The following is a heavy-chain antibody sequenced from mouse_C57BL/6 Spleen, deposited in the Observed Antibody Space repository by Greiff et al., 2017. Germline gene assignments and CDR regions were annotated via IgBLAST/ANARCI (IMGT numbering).Heavy chain of an antibody. CDR2: IIPSNGGT. Sequence: VQLKQSGPELVKPGASVKISCKASGYSFTGYYMNWVKQSPEKSLEWIGEIIPSNGGTTSNQKFKAQATLTVDKSSSTAYMQLKGLTSEDSAVYYCARECSSVDYWGQGTTLTVSS. J-gene: IGHJ2*01. CDR3: ARECSSVDY. V-gene: IGHV1-42*01. D-gene: IGHD1-3*01. CDR1: GYSFTGYY.